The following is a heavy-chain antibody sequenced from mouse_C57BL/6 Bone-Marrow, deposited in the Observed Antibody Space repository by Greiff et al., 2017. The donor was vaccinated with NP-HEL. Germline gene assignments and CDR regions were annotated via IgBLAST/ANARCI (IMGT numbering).Heavy chain of an antibody. CDR3: ARSGDYYSNYEDFDV. CDR2: IYPGDGDT. Sequence: VQLQQSGAELVKPGASVKISCKASGYAFSSYWMNWVKQRPGKGLEWIGQIYPGDGDTNYNGKFKGKATLTADKSSSTAYMQLSSLTSEDSAVYFCARSGDYYSNYEDFDVWGTGTTVTVSS. V-gene: IGHV1-80*01. D-gene: IGHD2-5*01. CDR1: GYAFSSYW. J-gene: IGHJ1*03.